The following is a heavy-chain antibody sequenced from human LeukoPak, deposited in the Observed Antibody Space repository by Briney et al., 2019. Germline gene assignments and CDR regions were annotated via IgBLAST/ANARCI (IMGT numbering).Heavy chain of an antibody. Sequence: GGSLRLSCTASGFTFNSYFMHWVRQAPGKGLEWVGLISYDGAKKYYADSVKGRFTISRDNAKNSLYLQMNSLRAEDTAVYYCARDRGSYPQGCFDYWGQGTLVTVSS. CDR1: GFTFNSYF. V-gene: IGHV3-30-3*01. D-gene: IGHD1-26*01. CDR3: ARDRGSYPQGCFDY. CDR2: ISYDGAKK. J-gene: IGHJ4*02.